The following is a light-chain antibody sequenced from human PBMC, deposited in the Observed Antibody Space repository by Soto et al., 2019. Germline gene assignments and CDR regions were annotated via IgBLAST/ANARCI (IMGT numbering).Light chain of an antibody. CDR1: QGITKS. J-gene: IGKJ5*01. Sequence: DIQMTQSPSSLSASVGDTITVTCRANQGITKSLNWYQKKPGAAPRLLIRAASGLHSGVPSRFSGSGSGTDFTLTISSLEPDDLATYYCQQSYITPITFGQGTRLEIK. CDR3: QQSYITPIT. CDR2: AAS. V-gene: IGKV1-39*01.